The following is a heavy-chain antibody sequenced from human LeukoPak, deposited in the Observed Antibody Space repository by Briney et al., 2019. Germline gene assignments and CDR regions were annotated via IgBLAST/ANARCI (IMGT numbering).Heavy chain of an antibody. CDR1: GFTFSDYW. CDR2: IKPDGSEK. J-gene: IGHJ4*02. CDR3: ARTEYSSGWSDFDY. V-gene: IGHV3-7*01. D-gene: IGHD6-19*01. Sequence: GGSLRLSCAASGFTFSDYWMTWVRQASGKGLEWVANIKPDGSEKYYVDSVKGRFTISRDNAKNSLYLQMNSLRAEDTAVYYCARTEYSSGWSDFDYWGQGTLVTVSS.